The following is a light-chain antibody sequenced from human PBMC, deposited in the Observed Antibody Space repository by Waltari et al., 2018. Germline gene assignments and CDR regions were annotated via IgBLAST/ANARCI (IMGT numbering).Light chain of an antibody. CDR3: QVWDRSTDHRV. J-gene: IGLJ3*02. V-gene: IGLV3-21*04. Sequence: SYVLTQPPSVSEAPGPTARITCGGNSIGSKSVPWYQQKPGQAPVVVMYYDNDRPAGIPERFSGSNSGNTATLTISRVEAGDEADYYCQVWDRSTDHRVFGGGTRLTVL. CDR2: YDN. CDR1: SIGSKS.